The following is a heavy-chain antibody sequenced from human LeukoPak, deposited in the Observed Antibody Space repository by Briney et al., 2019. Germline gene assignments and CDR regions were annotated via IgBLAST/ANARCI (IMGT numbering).Heavy chain of an antibody. V-gene: IGHV4-39*01. CDR2: IYYSGNT. J-gene: IGHJ4*02. CDR1: GVSISSSNSY. Sequence: SETLSLTCTVSGVSISSSNSYWGWIRQPPGKGLEWIGSIYYSGNTYYNASLKSQVSISIDTSKNQFSLKLSSVTAADTAVYYCARRSGTSPFDYWGQGTLVTVSS. CDR3: ARRSGTSPFDY. D-gene: IGHD1-14*01.